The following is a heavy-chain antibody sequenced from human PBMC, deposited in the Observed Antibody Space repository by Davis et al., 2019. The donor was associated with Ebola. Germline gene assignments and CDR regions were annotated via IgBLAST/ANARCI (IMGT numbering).Heavy chain of an antibody. D-gene: IGHD3-3*01. J-gene: IGHJ4*02. V-gene: IGHV4-34*01. CDR3: ARARAGFWSGYLFDY. CDR1: GGSFSGYY. CDR2: INHSGST. Sequence: PGGSLRLSCAVYGGSFSGYYWSWIRQPPGKGLEWIGEINHSGSTNYNPSLKSRVTISVDTSKNQFSLKLSSVTAADTAVYYCARARAGFWSGYLFDYWGQGTLVTVSS.